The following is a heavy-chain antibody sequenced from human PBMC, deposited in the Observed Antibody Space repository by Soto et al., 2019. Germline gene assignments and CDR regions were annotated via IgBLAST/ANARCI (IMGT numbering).Heavy chain of an antibody. CDR2: IYHSGST. CDR1: GGSISSSNW. CDR3: AREPIAVAGGDAFDI. D-gene: IGHD6-19*01. V-gene: IGHV4-4*02. J-gene: IGHJ3*02. Sequence: SETLSLTCAVSGGSISSSNWWSWVRQPPGKGLEWIGEIYHSGSTNYNPSLKSRVTISVDKSKNQFSLKLSSVTAADTAVYYCAREPIAVAGGDAFDIWGQGTMVTVSS.